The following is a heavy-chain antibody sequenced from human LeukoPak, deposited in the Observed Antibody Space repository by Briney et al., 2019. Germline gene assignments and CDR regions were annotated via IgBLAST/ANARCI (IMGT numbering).Heavy chain of an antibody. CDR2: MNPNSGNT. D-gene: IGHD2-8*01. J-gene: IGHJ4*02. CDR3: ARGARLYCTNGVCPLGY. CDR1: GYTFTSYD. Sequence: ASVKVSCKASGYTFTSYDINWVRQATGQGLEWMGWMNPNSGNTGYAQKFQGRVTMTRNTSISTAYMELSSLRSEDTAVYYCARGARLYCTNGVCPLGYRGQGTLVTVSS. V-gene: IGHV1-8*01.